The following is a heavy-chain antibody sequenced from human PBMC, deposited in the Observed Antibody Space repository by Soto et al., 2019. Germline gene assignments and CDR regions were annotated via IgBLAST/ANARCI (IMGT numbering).Heavy chain of an antibody. CDR1: GGSINNGDYY. CDR3: ARDNRGYSYGYGMDV. Sequence: SETLSLTCTVSGGSINNGDYYWSWIRQPPGKGLEWIGYIYYSGSTYYNPSLKSRVTISVDTSKNQFSLKLSSVTAADTAVYYCARDNRGYSYGYGMDVWGQGTTVTVSS. V-gene: IGHV4-30-4*01. D-gene: IGHD5-18*01. J-gene: IGHJ6*02. CDR2: IYYSGST.